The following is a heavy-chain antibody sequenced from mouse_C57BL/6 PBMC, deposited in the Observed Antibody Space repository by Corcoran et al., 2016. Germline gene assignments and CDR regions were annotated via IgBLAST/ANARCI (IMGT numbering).Heavy chain of an antibody. D-gene: IGHD2-1*01. J-gene: IGHJ1*03. Sequence: EDQLQQSGAELVRPGASVKLSCTASGFNIKDYYMHWVKQRPEQGLEWIGRIDPEDGDTEYAPKIQGKATMTADTSSNTAYLQLSSLTSEDTAVYYCTTYGNYEVRWYCDVWGTGTTVTVSS. CDR2: IDPEDGDT. CDR3: TTYGNYEVRWYCDV. CDR1: GFNIKDYY. V-gene: IGHV14-1*01.